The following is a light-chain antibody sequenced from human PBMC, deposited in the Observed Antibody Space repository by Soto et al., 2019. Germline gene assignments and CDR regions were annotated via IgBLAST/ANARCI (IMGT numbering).Light chain of an antibody. Sequence: QSALTQPASVSGSPGQSITISCTGTSSDVGGYNYVSWYQQHPGKAPKLMIYDVSNRPSGVSNRFSGSKSGNTASLTISGLQAEDEADYYCSSYTSSSLGVFGGGTKVTV. CDR2: DVS. CDR3: SSYTSSSLGV. CDR1: SSDVGGYNY. J-gene: IGLJ2*01. V-gene: IGLV2-14*01.